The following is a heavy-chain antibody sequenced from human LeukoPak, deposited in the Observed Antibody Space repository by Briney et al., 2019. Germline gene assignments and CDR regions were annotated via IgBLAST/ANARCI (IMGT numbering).Heavy chain of an antibody. CDR2: IYYSGST. V-gene: IGHV4-59*01. CDR1: GGSISSYY. J-gene: IGHJ5*02. Sequence: SETLSLTCTVSGGSISSYYWSWIRQPPGKGLEWIGYIYYSGSTNYNPSLKSRVTISVDTSKNQFSLKLSSVTAADTAVYYCARGYYDSSGYYLFDPWGQGTLVTVSS. D-gene: IGHD3-22*01. CDR3: ARGYYDSSGYYLFDP.